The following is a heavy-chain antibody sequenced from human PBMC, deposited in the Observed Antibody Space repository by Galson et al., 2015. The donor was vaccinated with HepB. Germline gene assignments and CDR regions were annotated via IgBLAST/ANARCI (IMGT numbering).Heavy chain of an antibody. J-gene: IGHJ2*01. Sequence: ETLSLTCTVSGASVSRHYWSWIRQPPGKGLEWIGYIYHSGTTNYNPSLESRVTISVDTSKNQFSLRLNSVTPADTAVYYCARQWITMVTRNWYFDLWGRGALVTVSS. CDR1: GASVSRHY. D-gene: IGHD4-23*01. CDR3: ARQWITMVTRNWYFDL. V-gene: IGHV4-59*02. CDR2: IYHSGTT.